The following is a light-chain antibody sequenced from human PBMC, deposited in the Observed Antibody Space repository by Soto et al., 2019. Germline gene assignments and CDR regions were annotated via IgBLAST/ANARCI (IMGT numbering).Light chain of an antibody. Sequence: DIELTQSPATLSLSPGDRATLSCRASQSVSSSYLAWYQQKPGQAPRLLIYGASSRATGIPARFSGSGSGTEFTLTISILQSEDFAVYYCQQYNNWPRTFGQGTKVDIK. CDR2: GAS. CDR1: QSVSSSY. CDR3: QQYNNWPRT. V-gene: IGKV3D-15*03. J-gene: IGKJ1*01.